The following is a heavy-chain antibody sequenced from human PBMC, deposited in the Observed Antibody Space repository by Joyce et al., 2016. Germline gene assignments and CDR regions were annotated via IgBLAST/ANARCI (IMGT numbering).Heavy chain of an antibody. Sequence: VQLVQSGAEVKKPGASVKVSCKASGYTFTDYHIHWVRQAPGQQLEWRGWIKPNSGGTKYAEKFQGWVTMTRDTSSSTAYMEINRLKSNDTALYYCARDNYHSSAYGRGDCGMDVWGQGTTVIVSS. CDR3: ARDNYHSSAYGRGDCGMDV. V-gene: IGHV1-2*04. D-gene: IGHD3-22*01. CDR2: IKPNSGGT. J-gene: IGHJ6*02. CDR1: GYTFTDYH.